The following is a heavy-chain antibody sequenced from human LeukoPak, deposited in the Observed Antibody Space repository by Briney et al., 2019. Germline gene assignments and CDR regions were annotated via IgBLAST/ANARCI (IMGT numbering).Heavy chain of an antibody. CDR3: ARTRAYYDFWSGYFFDY. CDR1: GGSISSGDYY. D-gene: IGHD3-3*01. V-gene: IGHV4-30-4*08. CDR2: IYYSGST. J-gene: IGHJ4*02. Sequence: QTLSLTCTVSGGSISSGDYYWSWLRQPPGKGLEWIGYIYYSGSTYYNPSLKSRVTISVDTSKNQLSLKLSSVTAADTAVYYCARTRAYYDFWSGYFFDYWGQGTLVTVSS.